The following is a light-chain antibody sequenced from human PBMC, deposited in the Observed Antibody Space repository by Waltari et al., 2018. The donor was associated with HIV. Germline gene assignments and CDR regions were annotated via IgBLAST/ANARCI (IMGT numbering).Light chain of an antibody. V-gene: IGLV1-51*01. CDR3: GTWDRSMDGGV. CDR1: SSNIGNDF. J-gene: IGLJ2*01. Sequence: QSVLTQPPSVSAAPGQKVAISCSVNSSNIGNDFVSWYQHVPGSAPKLLIYDNEKGPSGIPDRFSGSKSGTSATLDITGLQTGDEADYYCGTWDRSMDGGVFGGGTKLTVL. CDR2: DNE.